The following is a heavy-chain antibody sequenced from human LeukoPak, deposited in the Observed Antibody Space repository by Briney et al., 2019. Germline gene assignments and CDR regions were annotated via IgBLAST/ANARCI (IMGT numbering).Heavy chain of an antibody. CDR3: AKDGRRVDY. CDR1: GFTFSSYG. Sequence: GGSLRLSCAASGFTFSSYGMHWVRQAPGKGLEWVAIIWYDGSKKYYGDSVKGRFTISRDNSKNTLYLQMNSLRAEDTAVYYCAKDGRRVDYWGQGTLVTVSS. V-gene: IGHV3-33*06. D-gene: IGHD1-26*01. J-gene: IGHJ4*02. CDR2: IWYDGSKK.